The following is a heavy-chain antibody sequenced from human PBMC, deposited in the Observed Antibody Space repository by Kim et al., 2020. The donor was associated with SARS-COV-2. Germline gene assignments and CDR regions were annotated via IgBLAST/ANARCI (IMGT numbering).Heavy chain of an antibody. J-gene: IGHJ4*02. V-gene: IGHV1-18*01. CDR1: GYTFTSYG. CDR2: ISAYNGNT. CDR3: ARMTVYRGAYGGNWGFDY. D-gene: IGHD7-27*01. Sequence: ASVKVSCKASGYTFTSYGISWVRQAPGQGLEWMGWISAYNGNTNYAQKLQGRVTMTTDTSTSTAYMELRSLRSDDTAVYYCARMTVYRGAYGGNWGFDYWGQGTLVTVSS.